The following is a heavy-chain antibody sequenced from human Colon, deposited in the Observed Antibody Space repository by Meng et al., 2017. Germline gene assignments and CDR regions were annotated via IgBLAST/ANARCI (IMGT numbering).Heavy chain of an antibody. D-gene: IGHD1-26*01. V-gene: IGHV1-8*01. CDR2: MNPNSGNT. J-gene: IGHJ4*02. CDR3: ARVEVGITSGDY. CDR1: EYTFTSYV. Sequence: QWQLVQSGAEVKKPGASLKVSCKASEYTFTSYVINWVRQATGQGLEWMGWMNPNSGNTGYAQKFQGRVTMTRNTAISTAYMELSRLRSEDTAVYYCARVEVGITSGDYWGQGTLVTVSS.